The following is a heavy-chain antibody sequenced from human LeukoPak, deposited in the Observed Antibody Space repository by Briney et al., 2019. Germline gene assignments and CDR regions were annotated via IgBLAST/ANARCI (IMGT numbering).Heavy chain of an antibody. Sequence: GGSLRLSCAASGFTFSTYWMHWVRQAPGKGLMWVSRINGDGSSTAYADSVKGRFTVSRDNAKNTLYLQLNNLGGEDTAVYYCARKGSVAGLGYWGQGTLVTVSS. CDR3: ARKGSVAGLGY. CDR1: GFTFSTYW. D-gene: IGHD6-19*01. V-gene: IGHV3-74*01. CDR2: INGDGSST. J-gene: IGHJ4*02.